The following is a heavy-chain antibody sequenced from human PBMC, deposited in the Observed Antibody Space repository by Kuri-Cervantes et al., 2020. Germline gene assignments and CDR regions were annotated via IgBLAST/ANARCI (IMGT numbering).Heavy chain of an antibody. CDR2: NYYSGST. D-gene: IGHD3-9*01. CDR3: ARDFTGSYVLSDY. V-gene: IGHV4-4*02. CDR1: GFSLSNAW. J-gene: IGHJ4*02. Sequence: SCAASGFSLSNAWMSWVRQAPGKGLEWIGSNYYSGSTYYNPSLKSRVTISVDTSKNQFSLKLSSVTAADTAVYYCARDFTGSYVLSDYWGQGTLVTVSS.